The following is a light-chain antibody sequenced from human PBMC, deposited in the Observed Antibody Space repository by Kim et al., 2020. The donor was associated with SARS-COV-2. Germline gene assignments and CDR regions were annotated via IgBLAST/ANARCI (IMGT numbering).Light chain of an antibody. J-gene: IGLJ3*02. CDR2: FDS. CDR1: NIGSKS. CDR3: QVWDSAGDHRV. V-gene: IGLV3-21*04. Sequence: APGKTASIPCGGNNIGSKSVHWYQQRPGQAPVLVIYFDSDRPSGIPERFSGSNSGNTATLTISSVEAGDEAAYYCQVWDSAGDHRVFGGGTQLTVL.